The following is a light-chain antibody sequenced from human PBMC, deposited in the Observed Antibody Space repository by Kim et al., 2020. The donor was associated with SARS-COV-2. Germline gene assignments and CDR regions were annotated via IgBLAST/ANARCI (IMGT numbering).Light chain of an antibody. V-gene: IGKV1-39*01. J-gene: IGKJ2*01. CDR2: STS. CDR1: QSIGNSY. CDR3: QQSYNTPYT. Sequence: ASVGDRVTITCRASQSIGNSYLNWYVQKPGKAPNLLIYSTSSLESGVPSRFSGSGSGTDFTLTITSLQVEDFATYYCQQSYNTPYTFGQGTKLEIK.